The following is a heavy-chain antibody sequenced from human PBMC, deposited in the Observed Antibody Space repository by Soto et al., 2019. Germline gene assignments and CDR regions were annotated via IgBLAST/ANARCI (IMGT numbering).Heavy chain of an antibody. J-gene: IGHJ4*02. Sequence: SETLSLTCTVSGGSISSSSYYWGWIRQPPGKGLEWIGTIYYSGSTYYNPSLKSRVTISVDTSKNQFSLKLSSVTAADTAVYYCAREMEGDSSGTGNYFDYWGQGTLVTVSS. V-gene: IGHV4-39*07. D-gene: IGHD6-19*01. CDR1: GGSISSSSYY. CDR3: AREMEGDSSGTGNYFDY. CDR2: IYYSGST.